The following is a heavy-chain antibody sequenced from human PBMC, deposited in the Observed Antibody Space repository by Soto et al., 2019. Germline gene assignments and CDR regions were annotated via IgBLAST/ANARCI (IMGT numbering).Heavy chain of an antibody. D-gene: IGHD6-19*01. CDR3: ARVYGIAVAGTLDF. V-gene: IGHV4-34*01. CDR1: GGSFSGYY. J-gene: IGHJ4*02. CDR2: INHSGST. Sequence: SETLSLTCAVYGGSFSGYYWSWIRQPPGKGLEWIGEINHSGSTNYNPSLKSRVTISVDTSKNQFSLKLSSVTAADTAVYYCARVYGIAVAGTLDFWGQGTLVTVSS.